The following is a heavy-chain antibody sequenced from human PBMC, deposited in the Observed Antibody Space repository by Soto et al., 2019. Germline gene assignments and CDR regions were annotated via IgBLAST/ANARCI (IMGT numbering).Heavy chain of an antibody. Sequence: GGSLRLSCAASGFTFSNAWMNWVRQAPGKGLEWVGRIKSKTDGGTTDYAAPVKGSFTISRDDSKNTLYLQMNSLKTGDTAVYYCTTPTMVRGGGYYYGMDVWGQGTTVTVSS. CDR1: GFTFSNAW. V-gene: IGHV3-15*07. CDR3: TTPTMVRGGGYYYGMDV. CDR2: IKSKTDGGTT. D-gene: IGHD3-10*01. J-gene: IGHJ6*02.